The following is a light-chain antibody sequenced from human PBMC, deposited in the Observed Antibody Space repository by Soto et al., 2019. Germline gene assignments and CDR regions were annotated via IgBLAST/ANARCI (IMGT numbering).Light chain of an antibody. CDR2: KAS. CDR3: QQYKSYPLT. Sequence: DIQMTQSPSTLSAFVGDRVTITCRASQSINSWLAWYQQKPGKAPNLLIYKASTLESGVPSRFSGSGSGTEFTLTISSVQPDDFAIYYCQQYKSYPLTFGGGTKVDIK. CDR1: QSINSW. J-gene: IGKJ4*01. V-gene: IGKV1-5*03.